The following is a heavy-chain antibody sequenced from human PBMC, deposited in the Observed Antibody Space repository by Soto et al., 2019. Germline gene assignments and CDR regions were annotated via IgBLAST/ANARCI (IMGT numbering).Heavy chain of an antibody. Sequence: QVQLQESGPGLVKPSQTLSLTCTVSGGSISSVDYYWRWIRPPPGKGVEWIGYIDYSGSTYYNPSLKIRVTISGETYKPQFSLKLRAVTAADTAVYYCASEKSQDYGSGSDGWFDPWGQGSLVTVSS. CDR2: IDYSGST. V-gene: IGHV4-30-4*01. D-gene: IGHD3-10*01. CDR3: ASEKSQDYGSGSDGWFDP. CDR1: GGSISSVDYY. J-gene: IGHJ5*02.